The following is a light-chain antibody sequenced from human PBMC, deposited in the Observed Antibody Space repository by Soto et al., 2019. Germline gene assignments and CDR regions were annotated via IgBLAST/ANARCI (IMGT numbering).Light chain of an antibody. J-gene: IGLJ2*01. CDR3: SSYTSTSTVI. CDR1: SSDVGGYKY. Sequence: QSALTQPASVSGSPGQSITISCTGTSSDVGGYKYVSCYQQHPGKAPKLMIYEVSNRPSGVSNRFSGSKSGNTASLAISGLQAEDEADYYCSSYTSTSTVIFGGRTQLTVL. CDR2: EVS. V-gene: IGLV2-14*01.